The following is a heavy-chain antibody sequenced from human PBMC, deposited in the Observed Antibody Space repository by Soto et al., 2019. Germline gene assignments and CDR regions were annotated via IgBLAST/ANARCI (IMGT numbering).Heavy chain of an antibody. V-gene: IGHV4-30-4*01. J-gene: IGHJ4*02. CDR2: IHNSGSP. CDR3: ARGSTTEKVDS. CDR1: GTSIRSSDYY. D-gene: IGHD4-17*01. Sequence: TLSLPCTVSGTSIRSSDYYWSSIRQSPGKGLEWIGHIHNSGSPYNNPSLKSRVTISADTSKNQFSLKLTHVTAADTAAYYCARGSTTEKVDSWGQGTLVTVSS.